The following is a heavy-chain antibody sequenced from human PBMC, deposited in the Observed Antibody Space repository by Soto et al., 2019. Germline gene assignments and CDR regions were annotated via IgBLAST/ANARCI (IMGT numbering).Heavy chain of an antibody. CDR3: ATSRVFDF. Sequence: PGGSLRLSCAASGFSFSDYYMIWIRQVPGKGLEWLSFISGGSHHIHYADSIKGRFSISRDNAKNALYLQMSSLTTEDTAVYYCATSRVFDFWGQGALVTVSS. CDR1: GFSFSDYY. J-gene: IGHJ4*02. V-gene: IGHV3-11*01. CDR2: ISGGSHHI.